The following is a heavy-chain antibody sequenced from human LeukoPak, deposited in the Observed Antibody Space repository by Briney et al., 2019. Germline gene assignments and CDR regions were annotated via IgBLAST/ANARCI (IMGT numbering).Heavy chain of an antibody. J-gene: IGHJ5*02. V-gene: IGHV4-39*07. CDR1: GGSISRSDYY. Sequence: SETLSLTCTVSGGSISRSDYYWGWIRQPPGKGLEWIGSIYYSGSTYYYPSLKSRVTISVDTSKNQFSLKLSSVTAADTAVYYCARYCSGGSCYSGGVDPWGQGTLVTVSS. CDR3: ARYCSGGSCYSGGVDP. D-gene: IGHD2-15*01. CDR2: IYYSGST.